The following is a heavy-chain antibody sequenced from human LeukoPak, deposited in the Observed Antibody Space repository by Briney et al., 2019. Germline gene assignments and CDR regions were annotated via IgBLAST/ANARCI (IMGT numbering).Heavy chain of an antibody. V-gene: IGHV4-59*01. J-gene: IGHJ4*02. CDR3: AREGANSGSYLYYFDY. CDR1: GGSISSYY. Sequence: SETLSLTCTVSGGSISSYYWSWIRQPPGKGLEWIGYIDNSGSTNYNPSLNSRVTISADTYKSQFSLKLSSVTAADTAVYYCAREGANSGSYLYYFDYWGQGTLVTVSS. CDR2: IDNSGST. D-gene: IGHD1-26*01.